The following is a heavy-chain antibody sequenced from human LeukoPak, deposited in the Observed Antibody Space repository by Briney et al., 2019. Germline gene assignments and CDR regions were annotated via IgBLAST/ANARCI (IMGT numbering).Heavy chain of an antibody. J-gene: IGHJ4*02. Sequence: GGSLRLSCAASGFTFSSYWMNWARQAPGKGLEWVSYISSSSSTIYYADSVKGRFTISRDNAKNSLYLQMNSLRAEDTAVYYCAREGDIVVVPAAPPDYWGQGTLVTVSS. V-gene: IGHV3-48*01. CDR2: ISSSSSTI. CDR1: GFTFSSYW. D-gene: IGHD2-2*01. CDR3: AREGDIVVVPAAPPDY.